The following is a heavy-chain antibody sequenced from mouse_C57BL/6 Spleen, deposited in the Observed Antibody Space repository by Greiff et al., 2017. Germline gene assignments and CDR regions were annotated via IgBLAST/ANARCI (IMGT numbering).Heavy chain of an antibody. D-gene: IGHD2-1*01. CDR2: IDPEDVDT. CDR1: GFNIKDYY. Sequence: VQLQQSGAELVRPGASVKLSCTASGFNIKDYYMHWVKQRPEQGLEWIGRIDPEDVDTEYAPKFQGKATMTADTSSNTAYLQLSSLTSEDTAVYYCTTRGNYRDAWFAYWGQGTLVTVSA. CDR3: TTRGNYRDAWFAY. J-gene: IGHJ3*01. V-gene: IGHV14-1*01.